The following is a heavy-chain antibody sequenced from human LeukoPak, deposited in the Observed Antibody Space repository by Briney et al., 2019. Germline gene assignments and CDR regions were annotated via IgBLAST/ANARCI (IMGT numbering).Heavy chain of an antibody. Sequence: PGGSLRLSCAASGFTFTRYAMTWVRQAPGKGLEWVSTISGTGDIIYDADSVKGRFTISRDNSKNTLYRQMNSLRAEDTALYYCAKDLNPPGIPWKNYFDYRGPGNLV. V-gene: IGHV3-23*01. J-gene: IGHJ4*02. CDR3: AKDLNPPGIPWKNYFDY. CDR1: GFTFTRYA. D-gene: IGHD1-1*01. CDR2: ISGTGDII.